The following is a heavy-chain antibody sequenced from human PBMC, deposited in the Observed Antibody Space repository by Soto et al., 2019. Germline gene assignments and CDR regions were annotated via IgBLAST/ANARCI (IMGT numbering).Heavy chain of an antibody. D-gene: IGHD2-2*01. J-gene: IGHJ5*02. CDR3: ARVVPGAEAWFGP. CDR2: ISLYSDGT. V-gene: IGHV1-18*01. CDR1: GYTFSNYG. Sequence: ASVKVSCKTSGYTFSNYGITWVRQAPGQPLEWLGWISLYSDGTNYAQKFQGRVSMTTDTSTTTAYMELRSLRSADTAVYYCARVVPGAEAWFGPWGQGTLVTVSS.